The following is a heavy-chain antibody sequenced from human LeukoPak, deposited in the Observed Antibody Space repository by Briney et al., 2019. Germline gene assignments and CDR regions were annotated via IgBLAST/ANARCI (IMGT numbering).Heavy chain of an antibody. V-gene: IGHV3-7*01. D-gene: IGHD4-23*01. Sequence: PGGSLRLSCAASGFSLSGYWMTWVRQAPGKGLEWVANINRDGSQKNHVDSVQGRFTISRDNAKNSLYLQMNSLRAEDTAVYYCASIDDYGGLIWGQGTLVTVSS. CDR1: GFSLSGYW. J-gene: IGHJ4*02. CDR3: ASIDDYGGLI. CDR2: INRDGSQK.